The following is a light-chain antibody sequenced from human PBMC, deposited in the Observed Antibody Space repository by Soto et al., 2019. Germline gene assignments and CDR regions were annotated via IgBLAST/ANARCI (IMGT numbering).Light chain of an antibody. CDR3: AAWDERLNGLV. Sequence: QSVLTQPPSASGTPGQRVTISCSGSSSNIGSNTVNWYQQLPGTAPKLLIYNNNQRPSGVPDRFSGSKSGTSASLASSGLQSEDEADYYCAAWDERLNGLVFGTGTKLTVL. CDR1: SSNIGSNT. CDR2: NNN. J-gene: IGLJ1*01. V-gene: IGLV1-44*01.